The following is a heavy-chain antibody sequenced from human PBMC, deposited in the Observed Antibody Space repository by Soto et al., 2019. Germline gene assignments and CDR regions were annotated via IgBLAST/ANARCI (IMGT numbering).Heavy chain of an antibody. Sequence: GGSLRLSCAASGFTFSSYAMSWVRQAPGKGLEWVSAISGSGGSTYYADSVKGRFTISRDNSKNTLYLQMNSLRAEDTVVYYCAKDRNIVLMVYFDYWGQGTLVTVSA. J-gene: IGHJ4*02. V-gene: IGHV3-23*01. CDR1: GFTFSSYA. CDR3: AKDRNIVLMVYFDY. D-gene: IGHD2-8*01. CDR2: ISGSGGST.